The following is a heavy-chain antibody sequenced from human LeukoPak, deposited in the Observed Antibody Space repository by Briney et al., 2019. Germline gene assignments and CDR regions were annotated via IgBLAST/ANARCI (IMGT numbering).Heavy chain of an antibody. D-gene: IGHD2-2*02. Sequence: GGSLRLSCAASGFTFSSYEMIWVRQAPGKGLEWVSYISCSGSTIFYADSVKRRFTISRDNAKNSLYLHMNTLRAEDTAVYYCAKDIVVVPAAIRAVATIRDYWGQGTLVTVSS. J-gene: IGHJ4*02. CDR1: GFTFSSYE. V-gene: IGHV3-48*03. CDR3: AKDIVVVPAAIRAVATIRDY. CDR2: ISCSGSTI.